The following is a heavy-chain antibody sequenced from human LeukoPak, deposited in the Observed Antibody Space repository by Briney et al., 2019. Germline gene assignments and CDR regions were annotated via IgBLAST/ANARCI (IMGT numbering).Heavy chain of an antibody. J-gene: IGHJ4*02. V-gene: IGHV3-30*02. CDR2: IRYNGTIK. CDR3: AKVGDFWSGIDH. D-gene: IGHD3-3*01. CDR1: GFTFSNYG. Sequence: GESLRLSCTASGFTFSNYGMHWVRQAPGKGLEWVAFIRYNGTIKYFADSVKGRFAISRDNSKNTLYLQMNSVRPEDTAVYYCAKVGDFWSGIDHWGQGALVTVSS.